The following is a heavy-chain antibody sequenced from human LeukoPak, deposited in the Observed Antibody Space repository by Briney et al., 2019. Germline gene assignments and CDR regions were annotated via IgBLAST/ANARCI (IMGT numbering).Heavy chain of an antibody. CDR2: ISVYNT. J-gene: IGHJ5*02. D-gene: IGHD4-11*01. V-gene: IGHV1-18*01. Sequence: ASVKVSCKASGYTFTSYAMNWVRQAPGQGLEWMGWISVYNTNYEQKFQGRVTMTTDTSTSTAYMELRSLRSDDTAVYYCARAPVTTNWFDPWGQGTLVTVSS. CDR1: GYTFTSYA. CDR3: ARAPVTTNWFDP.